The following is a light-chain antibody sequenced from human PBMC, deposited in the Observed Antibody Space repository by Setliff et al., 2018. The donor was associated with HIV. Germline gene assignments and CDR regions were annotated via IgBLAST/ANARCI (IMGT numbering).Light chain of an antibody. J-gene: IGLJ2*01. V-gene: IGLV2-23*02. CDR1: SNDVGSYSL. Sequence: QSALTQPASVSVSPGQSITISCTGTSNDVGSYSLVSWYQQLPSKAPKLMIYEVDKRPSGVSNRFSGSKSGNTASLTISGLQAEDEADYYCCSYGGSSTFVVFGGGTKVTVL. CDR3: CSYGGSSTFVV. CDR2: EVD.